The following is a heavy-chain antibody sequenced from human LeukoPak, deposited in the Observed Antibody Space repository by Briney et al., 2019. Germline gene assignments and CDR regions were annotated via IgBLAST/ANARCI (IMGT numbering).Heavy chain of an antibody. J-gene: IGHJ4*02. CDR2: ISSSSSYI. CDR1: GFTFSSYS. Sequence: PGGSLRLSCAASGFTFSSYSMNWVRQAPGKGLEWVSSISSSSSYIYYADSVKGRFTISRDNAKNSPYLQMNSLRAEDTAVYYWARDHEKQLSFYYWGQGTLVTVSS. D-gene: IGHD6-6*01. CDR3: ARDHEKQLSFYY. V-gene: IGHV3-21*01.